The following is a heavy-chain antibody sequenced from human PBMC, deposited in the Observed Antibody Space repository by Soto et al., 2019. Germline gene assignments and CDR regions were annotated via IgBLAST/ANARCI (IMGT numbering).Heavy chain of an antibody. D-gene: IGHD4-4*01. CDR2: IDSDGSTT. V-gene: IGHV3-74*01. CDR3: ARPGYSNYGPGVDV. CDR1: GFTFSVYW. Sequence: EVQLVESGGGLVQPGGSLRLSCAASGFTFSVYWMHWVRQAPGKGLVWVSRIDSDGSTTSYADSVKGRFTISRDNAKSTLNLQMNSLIAEDTAVYYCARPGYSNYGPGVDVWGQGTTVTVSS. J-gene: IGHJ6*02.